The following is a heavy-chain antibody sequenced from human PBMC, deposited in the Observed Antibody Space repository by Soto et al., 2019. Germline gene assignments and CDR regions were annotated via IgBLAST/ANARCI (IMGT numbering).Heavy chain of an antibody. CDR1: GAVVTSGENY. Sequence: SETLSLTRSVSGAVVTSGENYWSWVRQPPGKGLEWLGYIYDSGVTSYTPALKSRVTLSLDMPNNQVSLKLRSVTAADTAAYFCVRDLAHGYTGNVWGQGTLVNVSS. J-gene: IGHJ3*01. CDR3: VRDLAHGYTGNV. V-gene: IGHV4-30-4*08. CDR2: IYDSGVT. D-gene: IGHD5-18*01.